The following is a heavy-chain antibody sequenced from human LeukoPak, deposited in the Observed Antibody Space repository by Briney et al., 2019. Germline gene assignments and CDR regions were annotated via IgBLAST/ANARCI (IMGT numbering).Heavy chain of an antibody. CDR3: ARTGYRSYYDILTGYPLAFDI. J-gene: IGHJ3*02. D-gene: IGHD3-9*01. CDR2: INHSGST. Sequence: KPSETLSLTCAVYGGSFSGYYWSWIRQPPGRGLEWIGEINHSGSTNYNPSLKSRVTISVDTSKNQFSLKLSSVTAADTAVYYCARTGYRSYYDILTGYPLAFDIWGQGTMVTVSS. CDR1: GGSFSGYY. V-gene: IGHV4-34*01.